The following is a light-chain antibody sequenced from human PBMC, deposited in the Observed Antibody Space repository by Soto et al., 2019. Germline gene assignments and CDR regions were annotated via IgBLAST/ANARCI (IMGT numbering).Light chain of an antibody. V-gene: IGLV2-11*01. CDR1: SSDVGAYNY. CDR3: CSYAGSYIVI. Sequence: QSALTQPRSVSGSPGQSVTISCTGTSSDVGAYNYVSWYQQHPGKAPRLMIYDVSKRPSAVPNRFSGSKSGNTASLTISGLQAEDEADYYCCSYAGSYIVIIGGGTKLTVL. J-gene: IGLJ2*01. CDR2: DVS.